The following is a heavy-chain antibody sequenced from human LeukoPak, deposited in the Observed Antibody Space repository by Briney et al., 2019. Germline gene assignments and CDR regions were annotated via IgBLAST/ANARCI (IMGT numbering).Heavy chain of an antibody. V-gene: IGHV1-69*04. CDR2: IIPILGIA. CDR3: ARDGIAQQLAPY. J-gene: IGHJ4*02. D-gene: IGHD6-13*01. Sequence: GASVKVSCKASGGTFSSYAISWVRQAPGQGLEWMGRIIPILGIANYAQKLQGRVTMTTDTSTSTAYMELRSLRSDDTAVYYCARDGIAQQLAPYWGQGTLVTVSS. CDR1: GGTFSSYA.